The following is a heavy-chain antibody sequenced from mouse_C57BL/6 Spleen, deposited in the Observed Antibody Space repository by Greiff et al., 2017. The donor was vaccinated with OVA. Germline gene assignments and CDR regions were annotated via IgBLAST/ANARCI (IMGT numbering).Heavy chain of an antibody. CDR2: INYDGSST. CDR3: AREAQATGFAY. J-gene: IGHJ3*01. V-gene: IGHV5-16*01. Sequence: EVKLQESEGGLVQPGSSMKLSCTASGFTFSDYYMAWVRQVPEKGLEWVANINYDGSSTYYLDSLKSRFIISRDNAKNILYLQMSSLKSEDTATYYCAREAQATGFAYWGQGTLVTVSA. D-gene: IGHD3-2*02. CDR1: GFTFSDYY.